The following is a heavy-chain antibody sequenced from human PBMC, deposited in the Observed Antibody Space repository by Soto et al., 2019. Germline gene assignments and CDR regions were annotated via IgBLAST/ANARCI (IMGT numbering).Heavy chain of an antibody. CDR2: ISHAGSNK. V-gene: IGHV3-30*18. J-gene: IGHJ6*02. CDR3: AKDIGSSTSWGMDV. D-gene: IGHD2-2*01. CDR1: GFTFSSHG. Sequence: QVQLVESGGGVVQPERSLRLSCAASGFTFSSHGMHWVRQAPGKGLEWVAVISHAGSNKYYADSVKGRFTISRDNSKNTLYLQMNSLRAEDTAAYYCAKDIGSSTSWGMDVWGQGTTVTVSS.